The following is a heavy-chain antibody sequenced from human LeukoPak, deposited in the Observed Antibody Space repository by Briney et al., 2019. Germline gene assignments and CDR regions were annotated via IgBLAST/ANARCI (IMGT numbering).Heavy chain of an antibody. J-gene: IGHJ4*02. CDR2: IFPGDSDT. V-gene: IGHV5-51*01. CDR3: GKDADLGY. Sequence: GESLKISCKTSRYDFTSYWIGWVRQMPGKGLEWMGIIFPGDSDTRYSPSFQGQVTISVDKSISTAYLQWSSLKASDTAMYYCGKDADLGYWGQGTLVTVSS. D-gene: IGHD4-17*01. CDR1: RYDFTSYW.